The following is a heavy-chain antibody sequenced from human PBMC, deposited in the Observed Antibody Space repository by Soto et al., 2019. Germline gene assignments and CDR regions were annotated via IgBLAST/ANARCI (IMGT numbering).Heavy chain of an antibody. CDR2: ISRDGGTK. D-gene: IGHD2-8*02. V-gene: IGHV3-30*03. Sequence: QVQLVESGGGGVQPGRSLRLSCAASGFTVSSYGMHWVRQAPGKGLEWVAVISRDGGTKYYADSGKGQFTISRYNSRNTLFLEMNSLRGDDMAVYYCTGEVASGYWGQGTLVTVS. CDR3: TGEVASGY. J-gene: IGHJ4*02. CDR1: GFTVSSYG.